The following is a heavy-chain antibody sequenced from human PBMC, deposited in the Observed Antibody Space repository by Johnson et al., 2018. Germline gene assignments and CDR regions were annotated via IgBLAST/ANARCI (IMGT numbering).Heavy chain of an antibody. CDR2: ISWDSGSI. V-gene: IGHV3-9*01. J-gene: IGHJ3*02. D-gene: IGHD3-9*01. CDR1: GFTFDDYA. CDR3: ARSGGSTGYEAFDI. Sequence: VQLVQSGGGLVQXGRSLRLSCAASGFTFDDYAMHWVRQTPGKGLQWVSGISWDSGSIGYADSVKGRFTISRDNAKNSLYLQMNSLRAEDTALYNCARSGGSTGYEAFDIWGQGTMVTVSS.